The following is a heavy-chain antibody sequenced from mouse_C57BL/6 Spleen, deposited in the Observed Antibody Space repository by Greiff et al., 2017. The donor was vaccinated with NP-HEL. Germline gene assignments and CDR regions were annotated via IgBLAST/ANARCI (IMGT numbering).Heavy chain of an antibody. Sequence: EVKLMESGPELVKPGASVKMSCKASGYTFTDYNMHWVKQSHGKSLEWIGYINPNNGGTSYNQKFKGKATLTVNKSSSTAYMELRSLTSEDSAVYYCARNFHYYGSYWYFDVWGTGTTVTVSS. CDR3: ARNFHYYGSYWYFDV. V-gene: IGHV1-22*01. D-gene: IGHD1-1*01. J-gene: IGHJ1*03. CDR2: INPNNGGT. CDR1: GYTFTDYN.